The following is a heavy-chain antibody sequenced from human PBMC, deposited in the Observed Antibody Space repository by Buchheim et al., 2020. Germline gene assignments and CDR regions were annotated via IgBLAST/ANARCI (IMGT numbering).Heavy chain of an antibody. D-gene: IGHD3-16*02. J-gene: IGHJ4*02. V-gene: IGHV1-8*01. CDR1: GYTFTSYD. CDR3: TRVGTEKYYDYVWGSYRYDY. CDR2: MNPNSGNT. Sequence: QVQLVQSGAEVKKPGASVKVSCKASGYTFTSYDINWVRQATGQGLEWMGWMNPNSGNTGYAQKFQGRVTMTRNTSISPAYMELSSLRSEDTAVYYCTRVGTEKYYDYVWGSYRYDYWGQGTL.